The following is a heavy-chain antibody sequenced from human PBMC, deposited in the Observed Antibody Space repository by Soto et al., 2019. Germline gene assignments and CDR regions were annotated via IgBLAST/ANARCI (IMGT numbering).Heavy chain of an antibody. CDR3: TLIRFLEWLPSAYYGMDV. CDR2: IRSKAYGGTT. CDR1: GFTFGDYA. J-gene: IGHJ6*02. V-gene: IGHV3-49*03. Sequence: LRLSCTSSGFTFGDYAMSWFRQAPGKGLEWVGFIRSKAYGGTTEYAASAKGRFTISRDDSKSIAYLQMNSLKTEDTAVYYCTLIRFLEWLPSAYYGMDVWGQGTTVTVSS. D-gene: IGHD3-3*01.